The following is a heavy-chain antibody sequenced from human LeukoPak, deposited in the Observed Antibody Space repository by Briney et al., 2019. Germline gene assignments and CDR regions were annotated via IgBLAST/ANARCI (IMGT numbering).Heavy chain of an antibody. CDR3: AKTAPYYLDY. V-gene: IGHV3-23*01. CDR1: GFSLSSYG. Sequence: PGGSLRLSCAVSGFSLSSYGLGWVRQAPGKGLEWVSVIGGAGNSYYADSVKGRFTISRDNSKNTLYLHMSSLGAGDTAIYYCAKTAPYYLDYWGQGALVTVSS. D-gene: IGHD5-18*01. J-gene: IGHJ4*02. CDR2: IGGAGNS.